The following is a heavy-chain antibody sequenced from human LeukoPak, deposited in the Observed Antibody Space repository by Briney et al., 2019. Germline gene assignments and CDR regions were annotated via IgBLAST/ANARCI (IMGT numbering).Heavy chain of an antibody. J-gene: IGHJ5*02. V-gene: IGHV3-21*01. CDR1: GFKFNTHN. CDR3: ARVRAGLQAFDT. CDR2: ISSGSKYI. Sequence: PGGSRRLSCAVSGFKFNTHNLNWVRQAPGKGLEWVPSISSGSKYILYADSVKGRFTVSRDNAKNSLYLQMNSLRAEDTAVYYCARVRAGLQAFDTWGQGTLVTVSS. D-gene: IGHD4-11*01.